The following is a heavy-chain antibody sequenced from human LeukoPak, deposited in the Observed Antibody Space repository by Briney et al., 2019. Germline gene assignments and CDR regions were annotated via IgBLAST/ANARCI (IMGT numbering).Heavy chain of an antibody. CDR3: ATSPTYIAAAGYYFDY. J-gene: IGHJ4*02. CDR1: GYTLTELS. CDR2: FDPEDGET. Sequence: SVKVSCKVSGYTLTELSMHWVRQAPGKGLEWMGGFDPEDGETIYAQKFQGRVTMTEDTSTDTAYMELSSLRAEDTAVYYCATSPTYIAAAGYYFDYWGQGTLVTVSS. V-gene: IGHV1-24*01. D-gene: IGHD6-13*01.